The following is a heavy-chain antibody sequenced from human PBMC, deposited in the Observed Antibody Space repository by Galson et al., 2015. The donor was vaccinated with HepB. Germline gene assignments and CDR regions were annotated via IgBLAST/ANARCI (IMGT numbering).Heavy chain of an antibody. CDR3: ALLDTAMVTFDY. V-gene: IGHV1-18*04. J-gene: IGHJ4*02. D-gene: IGHD5-18*01. Sequence: SVKVSCKASGYTFTSYGISWVRQAPGQGLEWMGWISAYNGNTNYAQKLQGRVTMTTDTSTSTAYMELRSLRSDDTAVYYCALLDTAMVTFDYWGQGTLVTVSS. CDR2: ISAYNGNT. CDR1: GYTFTSYG.